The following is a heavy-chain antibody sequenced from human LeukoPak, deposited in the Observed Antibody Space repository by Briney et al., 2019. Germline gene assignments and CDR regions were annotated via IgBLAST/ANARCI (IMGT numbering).Heavy chain of an antibody. D-gene: IGHD2-15*01. V-gene: IGHV3-49*04. CDR3: TSVYCSGGSCYPNLPDY. CDR1: GFTLGNSG. CDR2: IRSTTYGGTV. J-gene: IGHJ4*02. Sequence: GSLRLSCTGSGFTLGNSGMSWVSQAPGQGLEWVGLIRSTTYGGTVVYAASVKGRFTISRDDSKSIAYVQMNSLTTEDTAVYYCTSVYCSGGSCYPNLPDYWGQGTLVTVSS.